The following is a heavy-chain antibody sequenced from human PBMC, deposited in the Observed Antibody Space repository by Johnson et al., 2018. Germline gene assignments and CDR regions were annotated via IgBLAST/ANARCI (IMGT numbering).Heavy chain of an antibody. CDR1: GFTFSSYW. Sequence: VQLVQSGGGLVQPGGSLRLSCVASGFTFSSYWMHWVRQAPGKGLVWVSRINPDGRTTSYTDSVTGRFTISRDNAKNTLYLQMNSLTAEDSAIYYCAKERVERRFGFDVWGQGTMVTVSS. V-gene: IGHV3-74*01. D-gene: IGHD1-1*01. CDR3: AKERVERRFGFDV. CDR2: INPDGRTT. J-gene: IGHJ3*01.